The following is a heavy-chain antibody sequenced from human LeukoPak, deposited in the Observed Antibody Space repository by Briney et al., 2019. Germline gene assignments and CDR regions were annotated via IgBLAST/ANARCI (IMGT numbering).Heavy chain of an antibody. CDR1: GFTFSSYA. V-gene: IGHV3-23*01. CDR2: ISGSGGST. CDR3: AKDRGYSSGWYYFDY. D-gene: IGHD6-19*01. J-gene: IGHJ4*02. Sequence: GGSLRLSCAASGFTFSSYAMSWVRQAPGKGLEWVSAISGSGGSTYYADSVKGRFTISRDNSKNTLYLQMNSLRAEDTAVYYCAKDRGYSSGWYYFDYWGQGTQVTVSS.